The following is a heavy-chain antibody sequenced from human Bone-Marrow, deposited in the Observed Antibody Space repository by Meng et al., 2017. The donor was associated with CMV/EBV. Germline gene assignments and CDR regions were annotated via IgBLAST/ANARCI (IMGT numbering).Heavy chain of an antibody. D-gene: IGHD3-22*01. V-gene: IGHV3-53*01. CDR3: ARGHTNYYDSSGYFDY. CDR2: IYSGGNT. Sequence: GFPVSRNYMRWVRQAPGKGLEWVSVIYSGGNTYYADSVKGRFTISRDNSKNTLYLQMNSLRAEDTAVYYCARGHTNYYDSSGYFDYWGQGTLVTVSS. CDR1: GFPVSRNY. J-gene: IGHJ4*02.